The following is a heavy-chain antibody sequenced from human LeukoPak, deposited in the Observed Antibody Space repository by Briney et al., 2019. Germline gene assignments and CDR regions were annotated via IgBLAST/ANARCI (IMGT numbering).Heavy chain of an antibody. D-gene: IGHD3-22*01. CDR3: ARAVGVFDSSGYYLFDS. CDR1: GYTFTSYG. Sequence: ASVKVSCKASGYTFTSYGISWVRQAPGQGLEWMGWISAYNGNTNYAQKLQGRVTMTTDTSTSTAYMELRSLRSDDTAVYYCARAVGVFDSSGYYLFDSWGQGTLVTVSS. J-gene: IGHJ4*02. V-gene: IGHV1-18*01. CDR2: ISAYNGNT.